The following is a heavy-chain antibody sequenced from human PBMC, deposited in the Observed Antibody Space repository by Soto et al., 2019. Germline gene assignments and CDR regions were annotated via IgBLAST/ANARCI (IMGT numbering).Heavy chain of an antibody. D-gene: IGHD5-12*01. J-gene: IGHJ4*02. CDR1: GGSFSGYY. V-gene: IGHV4-34*01. Sequence: SETLSLTCSVYGGSFSGYYWSWIRQPPGKGLEWIGEINHSGSTNYNPSLKSRVTISVDTSKNQLYLKLSSVTAEDTAVYYCARERYSGYGDWGQGTLVPGSA. CDR3: ARERYSGYGD. CDR2: INHSGST.